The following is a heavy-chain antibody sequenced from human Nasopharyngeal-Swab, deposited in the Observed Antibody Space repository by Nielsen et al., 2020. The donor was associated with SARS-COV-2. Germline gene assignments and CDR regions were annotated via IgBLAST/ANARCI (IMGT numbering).Heavy chain of an antibody. J-gene: IGHJ4*02. CDR1: GVHVISNY. CDR2: LYSGGSR. CDR3: ARGGGDDYVWGSYNYYFDY. V-gene: IGHV3-53*01. Sequence: GESLQISCAASGVHVISNYMSWVRQAPGKGLEWVSVLYSGGSRYYADSVKVQFTISRDNTKNTLYLQMNSLRADDMAVYYCARGGGDDYVWGSYNYYFDYWGQGTLVTVSS. D-gene: IGHD3-16*01.